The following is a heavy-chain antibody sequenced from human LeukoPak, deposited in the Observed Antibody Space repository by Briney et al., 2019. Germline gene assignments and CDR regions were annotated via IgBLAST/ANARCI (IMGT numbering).Heavy chain of an antibody. CDR3: ARVRDYYDSRGYYFEYFDH. J-gene: IGHJ1*01. Sequence: GGSLRLSCAASGFTFSSYAMTWVRQAPGKGLGWVSGISDSGGSAKHAVSVKGRFTISRDNSKNTLYLQMNSLRAEDTAVYYCARVRDYYDSRGYYFEYFDHWGQGTLVTVSS. V-gene: IGHV3-23*01. CDR1: GFTFSSYA. D-gene: IGHD3-22*01. CDR2: ISDSGGSA.